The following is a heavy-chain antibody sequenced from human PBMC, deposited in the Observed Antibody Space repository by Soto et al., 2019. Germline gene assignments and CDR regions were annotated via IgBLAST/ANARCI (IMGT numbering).Heavy chain of an antibody. J-gene: IGHJ4*02. CDR1: VGSISSGGYS. CDR3: ARDRGFGELLVDY. V-gene: IGHV4-31*11. CDR2: IYYSGST. Sequence: PSETLSLTCAVPVGSISSGGYSWSWIRPPPGKGLEWIGYIYYSGSTYYNPSLKSRVTISVDTSKNQFSLKLSSVTAADTAVYYCARDRGFGELLVDYWGQGTLVTVSS. D-gene: IGHD3-10*01.